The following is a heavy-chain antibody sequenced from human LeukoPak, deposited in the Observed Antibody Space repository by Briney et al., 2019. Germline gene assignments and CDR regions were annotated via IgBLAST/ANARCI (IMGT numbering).Heavy chain of an antibody. CDR2: IDHRGDT. D-gene: IGHD5-24*01. Sequence: SEALSLTCAVYGGSFSRYYWSWIRQSPGKGLEWIAEIDHRGDTNYNPSVKSRVTISVDTSKNQFSLKLRSLSAADTALYYCARGATISETGYFDFWGQGTLVTVSS. V-gene: IGHV4-34*01. CDR1: GGSFSRYY. J-gene: IGHJ4*03. CDR3: ARGATISETGYFDF.